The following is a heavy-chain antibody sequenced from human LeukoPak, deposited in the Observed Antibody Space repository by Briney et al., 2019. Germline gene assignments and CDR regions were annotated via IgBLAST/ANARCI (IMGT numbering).Heavy chain of an antibody. CDR2: VYSGGST. V-gene: IGHV3-53*01. J-gene: IGHJ4*02. CDR1: GFTVSSNY. CDR3: ARYGVITRIFDY. D-gene: IGHD3-22*01. Sequence: GGSLRLSCAASGFTVSSNYMSWVRQAPGKGLEWVSVVYSGGSTYYADSVKGRFTISGDNSKNTLYLQMNSLRAEDTAVYYCARYGVITRIFDYWGQGTLVTVSS.